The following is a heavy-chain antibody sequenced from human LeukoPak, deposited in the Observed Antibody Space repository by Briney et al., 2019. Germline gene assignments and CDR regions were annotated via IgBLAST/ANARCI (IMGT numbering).Heavy chain of an antibody. CDR3: ARGAAFDI. V-gene: IGHV4-38-2*02. CDR2: IYHSGST. Sequence: SETLSLTCTVSGYSISSGYYWGWIRQPPAKGLEWIGSIYHSGSTYYNPSLKSRVTISVDTSKNQFSLKLSSVTAADTAVYYCARGAAFDIWGQGTMVTVSS. J-gene: IGHJ3*02. CDR1: GYSISSGYY.